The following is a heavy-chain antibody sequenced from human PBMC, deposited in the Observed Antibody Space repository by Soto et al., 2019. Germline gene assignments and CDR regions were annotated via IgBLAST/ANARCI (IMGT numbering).Heavy chain of an antibody. CDR2: ISSSGNPK. Sequence: PGGSLRLSCVDSGFSFSTYNMNWVRQAPGRDLEWISYISSSGNPKYYADSVKGRFTISRDNAKNSLYLHLNNLRAEDTAIYYCASCGGGNCYFDSWGQGTLVTVSS. D-gene: IGHD2-21*01. J-gene: IGHJ4*02. V-gene: IGHV3-48*01. CDR3: ASCGGGNCYFDS. CDR1: GFSFSTYN.